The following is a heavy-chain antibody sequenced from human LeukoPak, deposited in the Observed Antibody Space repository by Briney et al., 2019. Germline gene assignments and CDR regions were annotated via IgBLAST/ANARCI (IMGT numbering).Heavy chain of an antibody. D-gene: IGHD3-9*01. V-gene: IGHV4-59*08. CDR2: IYYSGST. Sequence: SETLSLTCTVSGGSISSYYWSWIRQPPGKGLEWIGYIYYSGSTNYNPSLKSRVTISVDTSKNQFSLKLSSVTAADTAVYYCARHVLRYFGWGEAFDIWGQGTMVTVSS. CDR3: ARHVLRYFGWGEAFDI. CDR1: GGSISSYY. J-gene: IGHJ3*02.